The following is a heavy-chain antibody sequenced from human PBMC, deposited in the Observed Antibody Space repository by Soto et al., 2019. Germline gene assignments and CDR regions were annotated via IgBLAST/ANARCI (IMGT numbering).Heavy chain of an antibody. CDR2: MQHTGNT. V-gene: IGHV4-4*07. J-gene: IGHJ5*02. CDR3: AKDVSSRRWFDP. D-gene: IGHD3-16*01. CDR1: GASIRRYH. Sequence: PSETLSLTCAVSGASIRRYHWSGIRQPAGKGLEWIGRMQHTGNTNYNPSLKSRVTMSVDTSKNQISLKMTSVTAADTAVYFCAKDVSSRRWFDPWGQGILVTVSS.